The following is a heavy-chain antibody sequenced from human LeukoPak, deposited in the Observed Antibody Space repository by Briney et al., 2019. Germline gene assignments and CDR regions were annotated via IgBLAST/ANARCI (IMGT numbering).Heavy chain of an antibody. J-gene: IGHJ6*02. CDR1: GFTFSSYW. CDR2: INSDGSTT. V-gene: IGHV3-74*01. Sequence: GSLRLSCAASGFTFSSYWMHWVRQAPGKGLVWVSRINSDGSTTNYADSVKGRFTISRDNAKNTLDLQMNSLRAEDTAVYYCANLMVRGVYGMDVWGQGTTVTVSS. CDR3: ANLMVRGVYGMDV. D-gene: IGHD3-10*01.